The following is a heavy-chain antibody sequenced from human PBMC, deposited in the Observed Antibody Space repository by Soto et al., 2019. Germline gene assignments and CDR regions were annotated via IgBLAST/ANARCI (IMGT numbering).Heavy chain of an antibody. Sequence: ASVKVSCKASGYTFTGYYMHWVRQAPGQGLEWMGWINPNSGGTNYAQKFQGWVTMTRDTSISTAYMELSRLRSDDTAVYYCASAHPLAVVVVVAPTVIAIPNPPQSLPWG. J-gene: IGHJ5*02. CDR2: INPNSGGT. V-gene: IGHV1-2*04. CDR3: ASAHPLAVVVVVAPTVIAIPNPPQSLP. CDR1: GYTFTGYY. D-gene: IGHD2-15*01.